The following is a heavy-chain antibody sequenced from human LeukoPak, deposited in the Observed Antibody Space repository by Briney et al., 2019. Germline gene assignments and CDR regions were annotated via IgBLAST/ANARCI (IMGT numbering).Heavy chain of an antibody. CDR3: ARGGQLDHYYYYMDV. V-gene: IGHV1-8*01. D-gene: IGHD6-6*01. J-gene: IGHJ6*03. CDR2: MNPNSGNT. Sequence: APVKVSCKASGYTFTSYDINWVRQATGQGLEWMGWMNPNSGNTGYAQKFQGRVTMTRNTSISTAYMELSSLRSEDTAVYYCARGGQLDHYYYYMDVWGKGTTVTVSS. CDR1: GYTFTSYD.